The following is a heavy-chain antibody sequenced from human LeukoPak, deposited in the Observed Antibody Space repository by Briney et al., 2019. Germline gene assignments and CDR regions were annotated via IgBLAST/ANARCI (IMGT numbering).Heavy chain of an antibody. D-gene: IGHD1-26*01. V-gene: IGHV4-59*05. CDR2: IYYSGST. Sequence: SETLSLTCTVSGGSICSYYWSWIRQPPGKGLEWIGSIYYSGSTYYNPSLKSRVTISVDTSKNQFSLKLSSVTAADTAVYYCARVGGSPNFDFDY. J-gene: IGHJ4*01. CDR1: GGSICSYY. CDR3: ARVGGSPNFDFDY.